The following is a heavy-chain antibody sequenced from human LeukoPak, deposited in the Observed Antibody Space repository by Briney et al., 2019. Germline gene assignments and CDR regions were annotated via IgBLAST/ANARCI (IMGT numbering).Heavy chain of an antibody. CDR1: GGSFSGYY. D-gene: IGHD3-9*01. V-gene: IGHV4-34*01. J-gene: IGHJ4*02. CDR3: ARWDYDILTGYYRPFDY. CDR2: INHSGST. Sequence: SETLSLTCAVYGGSFSGYYWSWIRQPPGKGLEWIGEINHSGSTNYNPSLKSRVTISVDTSKNQFSLKLSSVTAADTAVYYCARWDYDILTGYYRPFDYWGQGTLVSVSS.